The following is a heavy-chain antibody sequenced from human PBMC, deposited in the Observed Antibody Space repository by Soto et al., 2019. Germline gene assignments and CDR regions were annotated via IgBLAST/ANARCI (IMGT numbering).Heavy chain of an antibody. CDR3: ARDGETIAAAGTRNWFDP. V-gene: IGHV3-11*01. Sequence: TGGSLRLSCAASGFAFSDYYMSWIRQAPGKGLEWVSYISSSGSTIYYADSVKGRFTISRDNAKNSLYLQMDSLRAEDTAVYYCARDGETIAAAGTRNWFDPWGQGTLVTV. J-gene: IGHJ5*02. CDR1: GFAFSDYY. CDR2: ISSSGSTI. D-gene: IGHD6-13*01.